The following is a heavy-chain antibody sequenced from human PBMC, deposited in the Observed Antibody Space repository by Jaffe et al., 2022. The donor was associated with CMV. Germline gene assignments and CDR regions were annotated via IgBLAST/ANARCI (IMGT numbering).Heavy chain of an antibody. Sequence: EVQLVESGGGFVQPGGSLRLSCVASGVTFSNYAMSWVRQAPGKGLEWISAISGSRINIFYADSVKGRFTISRDNSKNTLFLQMNSLRAEDTAVYYCTRFDPRLLHDDNDPWGQGTLVTVSS. V-gene: IGHV3-23*04. CDR2: ISGSRINI. D-gene: IGHD2-15*01. CDR3: TRFDPRLLHDDNDP. J-gene: IGHJ5*02. CDR1: GVTFSNYA.